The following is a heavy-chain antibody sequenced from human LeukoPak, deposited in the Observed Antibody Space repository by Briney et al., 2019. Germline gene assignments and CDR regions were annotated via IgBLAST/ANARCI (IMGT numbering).Heavy chain of an antibody. J-gene: IGHJ4*02. CDR1: GLTFADAW. D-gene: IGHD2-8*02. CDR3: TKDIPLTGGRNGAH. Sequence: TGGSLRLSCVASGLTFADAWMNWVRQAPGKGLEWVGLIKSKRHGGTTDYAAPVKGRFTISRDDSKNTLYLEMNSLKTEDTAVYCTKDIPLTGGRNGAHWGQGTLVTVSS. V-gene: IGHV3-15*07. CDR2: IKSKRHGGTT.